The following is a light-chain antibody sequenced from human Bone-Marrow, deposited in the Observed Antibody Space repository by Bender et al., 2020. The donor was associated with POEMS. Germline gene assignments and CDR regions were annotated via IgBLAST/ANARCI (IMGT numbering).Light chain of an antibody. CDR1: SSDVGNYNL. V-gene: IGLV2-23*02. CDR3: CTYAGTYNFVV. J-gene: IGLJ2*01. CDR2: EVS. Sequence: QSALTQPASVSGSPGQSVTISCTGTSSDVGNYNLVSWYQQHPGKVPKLMIYEVSKRPSGVSRRFSGAKSGNTASLTISGVQREEEAEYYCCTYAGTYNFVVFGGGTKVTVL.